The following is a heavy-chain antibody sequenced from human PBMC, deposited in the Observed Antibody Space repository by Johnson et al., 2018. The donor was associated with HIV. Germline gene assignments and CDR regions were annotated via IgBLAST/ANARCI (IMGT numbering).Heavy chain of an antibody. CDR2: ISYDGSHK. Sequence: QEQLVESGGGVVQPGRSLRLSCAASGFTFGSYGIHWVRQAPGKGLEWVAVISYDGSHKYYADSVKGRFTISRENAKNSLYLQMNSLRAGDTAVYYCARIAARGAFDIWGQGTMVTVSS. CDR3: ARIAARGAFDI. D-gene: IGHD6-13*01. J-gene: IGHJ3*02. CDR1: GFTFGSYG. V-gene: IGHV3-30*03.